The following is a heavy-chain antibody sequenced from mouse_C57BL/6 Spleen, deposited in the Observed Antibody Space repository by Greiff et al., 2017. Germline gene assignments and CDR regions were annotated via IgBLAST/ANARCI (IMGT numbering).Heavy chain of an antibody. D-gene: IGHD1-1*01. CDR3: ARGYYGSSYWFAY. V-gene: IGHV1-66*01. CDR2: IYPGSGNT. J-gene: IGHJ3*01. CDR1: GYSFTSYY. Sequence: QVHVKQSGPELVKPGASVKISCKASGYSFTSYYIHWVKQRPGQGLEWIGWIYPGSGNTKYNEKFKGKATLTADTSSSTAYMQLSSLTSEDSAVYYCARGYYGSSYWFAYWGQGTLVTVSA.